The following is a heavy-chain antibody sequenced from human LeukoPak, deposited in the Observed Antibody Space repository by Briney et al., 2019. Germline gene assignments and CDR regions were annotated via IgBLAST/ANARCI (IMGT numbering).Heavy chain of an antibody. J-gene: IGHJ6*02. CDR1: GFTFSSYG. CDR3: AKAAINYYYGMDV. CDR2: ISHDGSNK. V-gene: IGHV3-30*18. Sequence: GGSLRLSCAASGFTFSSYGMHWVRQAPGKGLEWVAVISHDGSNKYYADSVKGRFTISRDNSKNTLYLQMNSLRAEDTAVYYCAKAAINYYYGMDVWGQGTTVTVSS. D-gene: IGHD2-2*01.